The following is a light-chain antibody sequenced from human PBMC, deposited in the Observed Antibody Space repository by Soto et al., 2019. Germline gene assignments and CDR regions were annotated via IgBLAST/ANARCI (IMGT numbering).Light chain of an antibody. CDR3: AAWDDSLSGHV. Sequence: QSVLTQPPSVSGAPGQRVTISCTGTASSIAARYDVHWYQQIPGTAPKLLIYRNNQRPSGVPDRFSGSKSGTSASLAISGLRSEDEADYYCAAWDDSLSGHVFGTGTKLTVL. CDR1: ASSIAARYD. V-gene: IGLV1-47*01. CDR2: RNN. J-gene: IGLJ1*01.